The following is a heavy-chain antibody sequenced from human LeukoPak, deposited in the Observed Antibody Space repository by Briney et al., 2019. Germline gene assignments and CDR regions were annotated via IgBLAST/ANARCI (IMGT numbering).Heavy chain of an antibody. Sequence: ASVKVSCKASGYTFTSYYMHWVRQAPGQGLEWMGIINPSGDSTSYEQRFQGRLTMTRDTSTNTVYMELSSLRSEDTAVYYCARHPSPQLHHFDYWGQGTLVAVSS. D-gene: IGHD2-2*01. CDR2: INPSGDST. CDR1: GYTFTSYY. J-gene: IGHJ4*02. V-gene: IGHV1-46*01. CDR3: ARHPSPQLHHFDY.